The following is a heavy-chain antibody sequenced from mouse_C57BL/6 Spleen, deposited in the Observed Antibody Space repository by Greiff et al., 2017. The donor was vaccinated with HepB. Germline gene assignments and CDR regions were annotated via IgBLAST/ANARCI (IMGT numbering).Heavy chain of an antibody. CDR1: GFNIKDYY. D-gene: IGHD1-1*01. Sequence: EVQLVESGAELVKPGASVKLSCTASGFNIKDYYMHWVKQRTEQGLEWIGRIDPEDGETKYAPKFQGKATITADTSSNTAYLQLSSLTSEDTAVYYCASHADYYGSSYGAYWGQGTLVTVSA. CDR2: IDPEDGET. V-gene: IGHV14-2*01. CDR3: ASHADYYGSSYGAY. J-gene: IGHJ3*01.